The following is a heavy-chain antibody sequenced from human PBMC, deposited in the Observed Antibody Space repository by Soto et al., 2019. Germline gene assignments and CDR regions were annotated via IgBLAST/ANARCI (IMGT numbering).Heavy chain of an antibody. D-gene: IGHD6-13*01. J-gene: IGHJ4*02. CDR3: ARSSGGSSWYTPDY. CDR2: VANDGSNQ. Sequence: QVQLVESGGGVVQPGRSLRLSCAASGFTFSSYGMQWVRQSPGEGPERVAIVANDGSNQYYAESVKGRFTISRYNSKTTVFLEMDSLRPEDTAVYYCARSSGGSSWYTPDYWGQGTLVTVSS. CDR1: GFTFSSYG. V-gene: IGHV3-30*03.